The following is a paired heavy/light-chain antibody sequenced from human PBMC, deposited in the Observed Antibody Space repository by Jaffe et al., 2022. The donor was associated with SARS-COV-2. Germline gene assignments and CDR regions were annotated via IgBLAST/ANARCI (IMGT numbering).Heavy chain of an antibody. D-gene: IGHD3-10*01. CDR3: ARHRENYYGSGNTDAFDI. CDR2: IFHSGST. CDR1: GGSISGSTYY. V-gene: IGHV4-39*01. J-gene: IGHJ3*02. Sequence: QLQLQESGPGLVKPSETLSLTCIVSGGSISGSTYYWDWIRQPPGKGLEWIGNIFHSGSTYYHYNPSLKSRVTISVDTSRNQFALTLSSVTAADTAVYYCARHRENYYGSGNTDAFDIWGRGTMVTVSS.
Light chain of an antibody. Sequence: DIQMTQSPSSLSASVGDRVTITCRASQSISNYLNWYQQKPEKVPKLLIYSASSLESGVPSRFSGGESGTDFTLTISSLQPEDFATYYCQQSYNIPYTFGQGTKLEIK. V-gene: IGKV1-39*01. CDR2: SAS. J-gene: IGKJ2*01. CDR3: QQSYNIPYT. CDR1: QSISNY.